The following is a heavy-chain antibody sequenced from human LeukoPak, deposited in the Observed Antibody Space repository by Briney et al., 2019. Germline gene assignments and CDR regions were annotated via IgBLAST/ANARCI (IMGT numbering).Heavy chain of an antibody. D-gene: IGHD6-13*01. CDR1: GYTFTSYA. J-gene: IGHJ2*01. V-gene: IGHV7-4-1*02. CDR2: INTNTGNP. Sequence: ASVKVSCKASGYTFTSYAMNWVRLAPGQGLEWMGWINTNTGNPTYAQGFTGRFVFSLDTSVSTAYLQISSLKAEDTAVYYCARDRRWGQQLAGANWYFDLWGRGTLVTVSS. CDR3: ARDRRWGQQLAGANWYFDL.